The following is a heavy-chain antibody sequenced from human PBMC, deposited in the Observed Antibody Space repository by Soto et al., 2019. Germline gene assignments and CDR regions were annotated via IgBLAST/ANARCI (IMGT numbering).Heavy chain of an antibody. CDR1: GGSISSNSYY. Sequence: QLQLQESGPGLVKPSETLFLACTVSGGSISSNSYYWDWIRQPPGKGLEWIGSRYYSGATYHNPSLQSRVTISVDTSKNQFSLPLSSVTAADTAVYYCARHAAYDSVWGKSDGSDYWGQGTLVTVSS. CDR3: ARHAAYDSVWGKSDGSDY. V-gene: IGHV4-39*01. CDR2: RYYSGAT. D-gene: IGHD3-16*01. J-gene: IGHJ4*02.